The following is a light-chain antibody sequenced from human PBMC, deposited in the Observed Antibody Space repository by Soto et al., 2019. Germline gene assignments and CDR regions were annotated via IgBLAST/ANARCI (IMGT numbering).Light chain of an antibody. J-gene: IGKJ1*01. V-gene: IGKV3-15*01. CDR3: PQYNNWPPWT. Sequence: EIVMTQSAASLSVSLGGRATVSCRASQSISDTLAWYQQKPGQAPRLLIYGASRRATGFPARFSGSGSGTDFTLTISSLQSEDFAVYYCPQYNNWPPWTFGQGTKVDNK. CDR2: GAS. CDR1: QSISDT.